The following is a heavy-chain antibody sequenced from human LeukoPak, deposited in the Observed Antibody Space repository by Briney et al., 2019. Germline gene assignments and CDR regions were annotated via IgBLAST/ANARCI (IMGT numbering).Heavy chain of an antibody. J-gene: IGHJ4*02. Sequence: GASVTVSCTTSGYTFTSYDINWARQATGQGLEWMGWMNANSGNTGYAQKFQGRVTMTWNTSISTAYMELSSLRSEDTAVYYCARVGGSYYKYWGQGTLVTVSS. CDR3: ARVGGSYYKY. CDR2: MNANSGNT. CDR1: GYTFTSYD. D-gene: IGHD1-26*01. V-gene: IGHV1-8*01.